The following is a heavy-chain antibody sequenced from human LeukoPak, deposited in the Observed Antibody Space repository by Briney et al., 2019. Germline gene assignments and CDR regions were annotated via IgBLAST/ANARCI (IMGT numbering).Heavy chain of an antibody. Sequence: GGSLRLSCAASGFTVSSNYMSWVRQAPGKGLEWVSVIYSGGSTYYADSVKGRFTISRDNSKNTQYLQMNSLRAEDTAVYYCARDIVGATTDYWGQGTLVTVSS. J-gene: IGHJ4*02. CDR3: ARDIVGATTDY. CDR2: IYSGGST. D-gene: IGHD1-26*01. V-gene: IGHV3-53*01. CDR1: GFTVSSNY.